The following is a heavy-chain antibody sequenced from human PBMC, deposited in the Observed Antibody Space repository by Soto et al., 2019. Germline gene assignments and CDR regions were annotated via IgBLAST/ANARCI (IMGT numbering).Heavy chain of an antibody. Sequence: SETLSLTCTVSGGSISSYYWSWIRQPPGKGLEWIGYIHHSGSTKYNPSLKSRVTMSIDTPRNQFSLKLNSVTAADTAVYYCASGVWVAAFDYWGQGPLVTV. CDR1: GGSISSYY. D-gene: IGHD3-16*01. CDR2: IHHSGST. J-gene: IGHJ4*02. CDR3: ASGVWVAAFDY. V-gene: IGHV4-59*01.